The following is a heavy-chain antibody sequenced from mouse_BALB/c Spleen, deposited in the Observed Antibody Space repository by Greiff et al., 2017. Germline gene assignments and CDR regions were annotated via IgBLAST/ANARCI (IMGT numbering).Heavy chain of an antibody. CDR1: GFSLTGYG. D-gene: IGHD2-1*01. J-gene: IGHJ1*01. CDR2: IWGDGST. V-gene: IGHV2-6-7*01. Sequence: VQLQQSGPGLVAPSQSLSITCTVSGFSLTGYGVNWVRQPPGKGLEWLGMIWGDGSTDYNSALKSRLSISKDNSKSQVFLKMNSLQTDDTARYYCARGYGNYRSYWYFDVWGAGTTVTVSS. CDR3: ARGYGNYRSYWYFDV.